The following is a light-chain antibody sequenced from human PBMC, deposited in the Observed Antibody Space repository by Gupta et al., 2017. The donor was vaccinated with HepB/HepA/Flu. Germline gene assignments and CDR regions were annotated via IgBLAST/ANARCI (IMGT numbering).Light chain of an antibody. J-gene: IGKJ2*04. CDR2: AAA. V-gene: IGKV1-39*01. CDR1: QSISSY. Sequence: DIQMTQSPSSLSASVGDRVTITCRASQSISSYLNWYQQKPGKAPKRLIYAAASSQSGVTSRFSGGGCGTDVTLTISSRQPEEFAAYYCQQSYSTRPCSFGQGTKLEIK. CDR3: QQSYSTRPCS.